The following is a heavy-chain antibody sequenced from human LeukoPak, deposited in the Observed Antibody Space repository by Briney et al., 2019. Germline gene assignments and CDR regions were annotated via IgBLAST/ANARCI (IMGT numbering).Heavy chain of an antibody. Sequence: GGSLRLSCAASGFTFSSYGMSWVRQAPGKGLEWVSAISGSGGSTYYADSVKGRFTISRDNSKNTLYLQMNSLRAEDTAVYYCAKDPMVRGVPGVYYWGQGTLVTVSS. V-gene: IGHV3-23*01. CDR1: GFTFSSYG. J-gene: IGHJ4*02. CDR3: AKDPMVRGVPGVYY. D-gene: IGHD3-10*01. CDR2: ISGSGGST.